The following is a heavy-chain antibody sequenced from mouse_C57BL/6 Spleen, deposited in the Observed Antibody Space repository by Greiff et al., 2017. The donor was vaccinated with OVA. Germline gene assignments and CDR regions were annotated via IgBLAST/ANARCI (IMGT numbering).Heavy chain of an antibody. Sequence: EVKLQESGGGLVKPGGSLKLSCAASGFTFSSYAMSWVRQTPEKRLEWVATISDGGSYTYYPDNVKGRFTISRDNAKNNLYLQMSHLKSEDTAMYDCARGLSTVWYFDVWGTGTTVTVSS. D-gene: IGHD1-1*01. CDR2: ISDGGSYT. J-gene: IGHJ1*03. V-gene: IGHV5-4*03. CDR3: ARGLSTVWYFDV. CDR1: GFTFSSYA.